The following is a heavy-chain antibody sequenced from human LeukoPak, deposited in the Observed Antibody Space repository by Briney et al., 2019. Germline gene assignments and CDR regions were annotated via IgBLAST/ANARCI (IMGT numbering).Heavy chain of an antibody. CDR2: IWYDGSNK. D-gene: IGHD5-12*01. CDR1: GFTFSSYW. J-gene: IGHJ4*02. CDR3: AKSYNGYESKPDY. V-gene: IGHV3-33*06. Sequence: GGSLRLSCAASGFTFSSYWMNWARQAPGKGLEWVAVIWYDGSNKYYADSVKGRFTISRDNSKNTLYLQMNSLRAEDTAVYYCAKSYNGYESKPDYWGQGTLVTVSS.